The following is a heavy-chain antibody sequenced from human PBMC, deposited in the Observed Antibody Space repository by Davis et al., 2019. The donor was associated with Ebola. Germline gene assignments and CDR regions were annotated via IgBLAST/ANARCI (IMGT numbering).Heavy chain of an antibody. J-gene: IGHJ5*02. D-gene: IGHD3-10*01. V-gene: IGHV1-8*01. CDR2: MNPNSGNT. CDR1: GYTFTSYD. Sequence: ASVQISCKASGYTFTSYDINWVRQATGQGLEWMGWMNPNSGNTGYAQKFQGRVTMTRNTSISTAYMELSSLRSEDTAVYSCARVRSGTVWFDPWGQGTLVTVSS. CDR3: ARVRSGTVWFDP.